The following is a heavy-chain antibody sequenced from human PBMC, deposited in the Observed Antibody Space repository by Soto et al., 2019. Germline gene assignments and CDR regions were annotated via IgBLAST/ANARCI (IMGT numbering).Heavy chain of an antibody. J-gene: IGHJ4*02. D-gene: IGHD3-22*01. V-gene: IGHV4-39*07. Sequence: PSETLSLTCTVSGGSISSGGYSWSWIRQPPGKGLEWIGSWYRSGVTSYNPSLKGRVTMSVDTSKNQFSLKLNSGTAADTAVYYCSRVAYSDRTGNYYCFDYWGQGALVTVSS. CDR2: WYRSGVT. CDR3: SRVAYSDRTGNYYCFDY. CDR1: GGSISSGGYS.